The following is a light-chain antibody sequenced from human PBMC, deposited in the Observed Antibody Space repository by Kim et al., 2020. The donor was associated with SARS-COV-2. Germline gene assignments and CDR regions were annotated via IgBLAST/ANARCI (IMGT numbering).Light chain of an antibody. J-gene: IGKJ1*01. CDR2: DVS. Sequence: WSPGERATRSCRASRPISYSYLAWYQQKPGQAPRLLIFDVSVRPTGIPERFSGSGSGTDFTLTISRLEPEDSAVYYCQDYESPWTFGQGTKVDIK. CDR1: RPISYSY. CDR3: QDYESPWT. V-gene: IGKV3-20*01.